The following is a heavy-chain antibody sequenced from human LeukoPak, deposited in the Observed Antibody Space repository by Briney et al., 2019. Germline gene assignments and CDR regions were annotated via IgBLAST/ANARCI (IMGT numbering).Heavy chain of an antibody. Sequence: ASVKVSCKASGYTFTSYGISWVRQAPGQGLEWMGWISACNGNTNYAQKLQGRVTMTTDTSTSTAYMELRSLRSEDTAVYYCARDYWNRDVRYFDYWGQGTLVTVSS. D-gene: IGHD1-1*01. CDR1: GYTFTSYG. CDR2: ISACNGNT. V-gene: IGHV1-18*01. CDR3: ARDYWNRDVRYFDY. J-gene: IGHJ4*02.